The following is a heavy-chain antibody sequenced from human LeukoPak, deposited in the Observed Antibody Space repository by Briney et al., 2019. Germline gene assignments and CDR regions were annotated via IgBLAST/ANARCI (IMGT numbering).Heavy chain of an antibody. CDR3: ARDPSMDV. V-gene: IGHV4-59*01. CDR2: IYYSGST. CDR1: GGSISSYY. J-gene: IGHJ6*02. Sequence: SETLSLTCTVSGGSISSYYWSWIRQPPGKGLEWIGYIYYSGSTNYNPSLKSRVTISVNTSKNQFSLKLSSVTAADTAVYYCARDPSMDVWGQGTTVTVSS.